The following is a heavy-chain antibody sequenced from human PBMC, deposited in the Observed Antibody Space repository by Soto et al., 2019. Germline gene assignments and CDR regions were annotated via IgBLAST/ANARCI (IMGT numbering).Heavy chain of an antibody. V-gene: IGHV4-30-2*01. CDR1: GGSISSGGYS. J-gene: IGHJ4*02. D-gene: IGHD6-19*01. CDR3: ARLESIAVVV. Sequence: PSETLSLTCAVSGGSISSGGYSWSWIRQPPGKGLEWIGYIYHSRSTYYTPSLKSRVTISVDTSKNQFSLKRSSVTAADTAVYYCARLESIAVVVWGQGTMVTVSS. CDR2: IYHSRST.